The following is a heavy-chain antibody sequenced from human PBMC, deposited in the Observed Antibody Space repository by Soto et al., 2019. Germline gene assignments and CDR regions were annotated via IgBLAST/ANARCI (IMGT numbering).Heavy chain of an antibody. CDR2: VYYSGST. CDR3: ARGPSPHDYGDY. V-gene: IGHV4-39*07. CDR1: GDSINSNNDY. J-gene: IGHJ4*03. Sequence: SDTLSLTCSVSGDSINSNNDYWGWLRQPPGRGLEWLGTVYYSGSTYYSPSLKSRVSISVDTSKNQFSLKLSSVTAADTAVYYCARGPSPHDYGDY. D-gene: IGHD4-17*01.